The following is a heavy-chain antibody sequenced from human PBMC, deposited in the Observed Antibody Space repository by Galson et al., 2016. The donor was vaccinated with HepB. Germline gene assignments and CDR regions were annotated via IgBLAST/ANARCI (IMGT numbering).Heavy chain of an antibody. J-gene: IGHJ4*02. CDR1: GGSITYWS. CDR3: ATGDHWFDY. Sequence: TLSLTCSVSGGSITYWSWSWIRQPAGQGLEWIGQIYTRGTTDYNSTLKSRVTMSLDTSKNQFSLKLTSVTAADMAVYYCATGDHWFDYWGPGTLVTVSS. V-gene: IGHV4-4*07. D-gene: IGHD4-17*01. CDR2: IYTRGTT.